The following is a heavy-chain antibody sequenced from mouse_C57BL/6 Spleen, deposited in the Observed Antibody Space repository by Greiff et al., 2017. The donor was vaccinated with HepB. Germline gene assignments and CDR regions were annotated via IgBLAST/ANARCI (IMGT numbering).Heavy chain of an antibody. CDR1: GYTFTSYW. CDR3: ARSFITTVVAKGDY. V-gene: IGHV1-64*01. CDR2: IHPNSGST. D-gene: IGHD1-1*01. J-gene: IGHJ2*01. Sequence: VQLQQPGAELVKPGASVKLSCKASGYTFTSYWMHWVKQRPGQGLEWIGMIHPNSGSTNYNEKFKSKATLTVDKSSSTAYMQLSSLTSEDSAVYYCARSFITTVVAKGDYWGQGTTLTVSS.